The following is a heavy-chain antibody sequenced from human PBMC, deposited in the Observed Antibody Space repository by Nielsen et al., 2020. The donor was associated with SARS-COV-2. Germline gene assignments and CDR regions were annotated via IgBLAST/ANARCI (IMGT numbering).Heavy chain of an antibody. D-gene: IGHD2-15*01. CDR2: IGYDGKYG. CDR3: AKDVRHCSGGSCYPLNWFDP. V-gene: IGHV3-30*02. J-gene: IGHJ5*02. CDR1: GFIFNNYG. Sequence: GGSLRLSCAASGFIFNNYGMHWVRQAPGKGLEWVAVIGYDGKYGYYADSVQGRFTISKDNSKNTLYLQMNSLSAEDTALYYCAKDVRHCSGGSCYPLNWFDPWGQGTQVTVSS.